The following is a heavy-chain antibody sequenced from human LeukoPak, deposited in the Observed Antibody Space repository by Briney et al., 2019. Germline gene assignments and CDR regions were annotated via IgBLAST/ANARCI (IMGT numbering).Heavy chain of an antibody. J-gene: IGHJ6*03. CDR3: ARRTATITGGYYYYMDV. D-gene: IGHD1-14*01. V-gene: IGHV4-59*01. CDR1: GGSISSYY. CDR2: IYYSGST. Sequence: SETLSLTCTVSGGSISSYYWSWIRQPPGKGLEWIGYIYYSGSTNYNPSLKSRVTISVDTSKNQFSLKLSSVTAADTAVYYCARRTATITGGYYYYMDVWGKGTTVTVSS.